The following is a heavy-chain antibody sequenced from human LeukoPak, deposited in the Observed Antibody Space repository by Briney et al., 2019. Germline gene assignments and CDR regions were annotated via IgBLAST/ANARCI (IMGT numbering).Heavy chain of an antibody. CDR1: GFTFSSHA. D-gene: IGHD6-6*01. CDR3: ARDGHVWQLVRGHRLFDY. J-gene: IGHJ4*02. V-gene: IGHV3-21*01. Sequence: TGGSLRLSCAASGFTFSSHAMNWVRQAPGKGLEWVSSISSSSSYIYYADSVKGRFTISRDNAKNSLYLKMNSLRAEDTAVSSCARDGHVWQLVRGHRLFDYWGQGTLVTVSS. CDR2: ISSSSSYI.